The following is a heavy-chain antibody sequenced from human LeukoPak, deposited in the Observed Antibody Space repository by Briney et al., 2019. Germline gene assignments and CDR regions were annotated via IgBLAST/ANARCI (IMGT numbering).Heavy chain of an antibody. CDR3: SRDLLMYYSGSGEST. CDR2: INPHSGAT. J-gene: IGHJ5*02. Sequence: ASVKVSCKASGYTFTGYYIHWVREAPGQGPEWMGWINPHSGATNYAQKFQGRVTMTRDTSISTAFMELSSLRSDDTAMYYCSRDLLMYYSGSGESTWGQGTQVTVSS. V-gene: IGHV1-2*02. CDR1: GYTFTGYY. D-gene: IGHD3-10*01.